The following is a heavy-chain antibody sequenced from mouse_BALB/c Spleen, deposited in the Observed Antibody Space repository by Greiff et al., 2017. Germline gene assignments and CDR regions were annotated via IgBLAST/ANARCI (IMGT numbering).Heavy chain of an antibody. J-gene: IGHJ4*01. D-gene: IGHD1-2*01. Sequence: QVQLQQSGPELVKPGASVRISCKASGYTFTSYYIHWVKQRPGQGLEWIGWIYPGNVNTKYNEKFKGKATLTADKSSSTAYMQLSSLTSEDSAVYFCARWRGYGAMDYWGQGTSVTVSS. CDR3: ARWRGYGAMDY. CDR1: GYTFTSYY. V-gene: IGHV1S56*01. CDR2: IYPGNVNT.